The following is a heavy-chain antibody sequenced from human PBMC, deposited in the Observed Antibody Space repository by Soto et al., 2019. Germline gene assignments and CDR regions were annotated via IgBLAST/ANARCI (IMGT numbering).Heavy chain of an antibody. J-gene: IGHJ4*02. D-gene: IGHD3-10*01. CDR2: IYYSGST. Sequence: SETLSLTCTVSGGAISTYYWSWIRQPPGKGLEWIGYIYYSGSTNYNPSLKSRVTISVDTSKNQFSLKLSSVTAADTAVYYCARAPRGNYGYPSYFDYWGQGTLVTVSS. CDR3: ARAPRGNYGYPSYFDY. V-gene: IGHV4-59*12. CDR1: GGAISTYY.